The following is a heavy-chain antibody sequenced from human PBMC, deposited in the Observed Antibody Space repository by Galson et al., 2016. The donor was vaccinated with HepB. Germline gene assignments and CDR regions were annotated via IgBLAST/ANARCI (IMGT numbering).Heavy chain of an antibody. CDR2: IDRSGNT. D-gene: IGHD3-22*01. Sequence: SWFRQSPGKGLEWIGEIDRSGNTNYNPSLKSRLTMSVDTSQKEISLRLTSVTAADTAFYYCAKKHYYSYHLDSWGPGTRVTVSS. CDR3: AKKHYYSYHLDS. J-gene: IGHJ4*02. V-gene: IGHV4-34*13.